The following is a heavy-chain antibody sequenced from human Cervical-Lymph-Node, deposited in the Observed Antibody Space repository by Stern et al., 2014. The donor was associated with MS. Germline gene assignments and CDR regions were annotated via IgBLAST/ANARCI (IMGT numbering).Heavy chain of an antibody. D-gene: IGHD3-10*01. CDR3: VRSNYDGGNGFYHYAMDV. J-gene: IGHJ6*02. CDR1: GGTFSIYA. V-gene: IGHV1-69*01. CDR2: VISLFRSV. Sequence: QEQLVESGAEVKKPGSSVKGSCKAPGGTFSIYAISWVRQAPGQGIAWMGGVISLFRSVNYEQELQCRVTITSDESTSTAYMELSNLRSEDTAVYFCVRSNYDGGNGFYHYAMDVWGQGTTVIVSS.